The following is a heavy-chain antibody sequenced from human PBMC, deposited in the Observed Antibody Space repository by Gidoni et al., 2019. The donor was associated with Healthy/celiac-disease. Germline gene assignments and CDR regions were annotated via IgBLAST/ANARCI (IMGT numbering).Heavy chain of an antibody. D-gene: IGHD2-8*02. Sequence: QVQLQQWGAGLLKPSETLSLTCAVYGGSFSGYYWSWIRQLPGKGLEWIGEINHSGSTNYNPSLKSRVTISVDTSKNQFSLKLSSVTAADTAVYYCARAYDIVLVVYAGASWFDPWGQGTLVTVSS. CDR1: GGSFSGYY. CDR3: ARAYDIVLVVYAGASWFDP. V-gene: IGHV4-34*01. J-gene: IGHJ5*02. CDR2: INHSGST.